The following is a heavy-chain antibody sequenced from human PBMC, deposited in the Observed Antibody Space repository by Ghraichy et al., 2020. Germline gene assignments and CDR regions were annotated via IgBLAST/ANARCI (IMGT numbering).Heavy chain of an antibody. D-gene: IGHD1-26*01. CDR1: GFTVSSNY. Sequence: LSLTCAASGFTVSSNYMSWVRQAPGKGLEWVSVIYSGGSTYYADSVKGRFTISRDNSKNTLYLQMNSLRAEDTAVYYCARGQYSGSYFIDYWGQGTLVTVSS. J-gene: IGHJ4*02. V-gene: IGHV3-53*01. CDR2: IYSGGST. CDR3: ARGQYSGSYFIDY.